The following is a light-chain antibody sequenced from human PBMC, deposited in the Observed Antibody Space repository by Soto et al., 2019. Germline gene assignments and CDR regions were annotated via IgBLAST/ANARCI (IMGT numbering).Light chain of an antibody. CDR1: QSVSSSY. J-gene: IGKJ3*01. CDR2: GAS. Sequence: EIMLTQSPGTLSLSPGERATLSCRASQSVSSSYLAWYQQKPGQAPRLLIYGASSRATGIPDRFSGSGSGTDFTLTISRLEPEDFAMYYCQQYGSSSFTFGPGTKVDIK. CDR3: QQYGSSSFT. V-gene: IGKV3-20*01.